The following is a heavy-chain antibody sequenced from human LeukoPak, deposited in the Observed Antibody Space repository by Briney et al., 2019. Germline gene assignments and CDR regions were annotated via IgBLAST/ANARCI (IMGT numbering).Heavy chain of an antibody. J-gene: IGHJ4*02. CDR3: ARVSCSSTSCYINYFDY. Sequence: SETLSLTCTVSGGSISSSSYYWSWIRQPAGKGLEWIGRIYTSGSTNYNPSLKSRVTMSVDTSKNQFSLKLSSVTAADTAVYYCARVSCSSTSCYINYFDYWGQGTLVTVSS. CDR1: GGSISSSSYY. D-gene: IGHD2-2*02. CDR2: IYTSGST. V-gene: IGHV4-61*02.